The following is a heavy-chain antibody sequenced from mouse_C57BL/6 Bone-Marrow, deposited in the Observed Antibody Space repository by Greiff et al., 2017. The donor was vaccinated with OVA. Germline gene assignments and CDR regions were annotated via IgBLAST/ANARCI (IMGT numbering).Heavy chain of an antibody. Sequence: QVQLQQPGAELVRPGTSVKLSCKASGYTFTSYWMHWVKQRPGQGLEWIGVIDPSDSYTNYNQKFKGKATFTVDTSSSTAYMQLSSLTSEDSAVYYCAVYDYLFAYWGQGTLVTVSA. CDR3: AVYDYLFAY. CDR2: IDPSDSYT. CDR1: GYTFTSYW. V-gene: IGHV1-59*01. J-gene: IGHJ3*01. D-gene: IGHD2-4*01.